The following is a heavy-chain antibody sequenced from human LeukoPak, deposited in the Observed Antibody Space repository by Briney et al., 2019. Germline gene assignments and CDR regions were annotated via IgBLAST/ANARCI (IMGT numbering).Heavy chain of an antibody. Sequence: SETLSLTCAVYGGSFSGYYWSWIRQPPGKGLEWIGEINHSGSTNYNPSLKSRVTISVDTSKNQFSLKLSSVTDADTAVYYCARGADIVATTIDYWGQGTLVTVSS. D-gene: IGHD5-12*01. CDR1: GGSFSGYY. J-gene: IGHJ4*02. CDR2: INHSGST. CDR3: ARGADIVATTIDY. V-gene: IGHV4-34*01.